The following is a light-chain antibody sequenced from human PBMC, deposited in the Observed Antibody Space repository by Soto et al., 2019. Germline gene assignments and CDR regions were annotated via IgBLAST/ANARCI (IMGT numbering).Light chain of an antibody. V-gene: IGKV1-5*03. CDR3: QQYNSYSRA. CDR1: QSISSW. J-gene: IGKJ1*01. CDR2: KAS. Sequence: DIQMTQSPSTLSASVGDRVTITCRASQSISSWLAWYQQKPGKAPKLLIYKASSLEGGVPSRFSGSGAGTESTRTISSLQPADFATYYYQQYNSYSRAFGQGTKVEIK.